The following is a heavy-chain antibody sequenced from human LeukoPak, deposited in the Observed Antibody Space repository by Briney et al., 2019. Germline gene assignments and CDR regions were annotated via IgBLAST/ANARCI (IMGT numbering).Heavy chain of an antibody. D-gene: IGHD6-13*01. Sequence: ASVTVSYRAWGYTFTVYYMQGVRQARGQGREGVGWINPNRGGTNYAQKFQGTVTMTRDTSISTPYIQLSRLRSDDTALYYCARDYLYSSSRDVLIEYFQHWGQGTLVTVSS. V-gene: IGHV1-2*02. CDR1: GYTFTVYY. CDR2: INPNRGGT. CDR3: ARDYLYSSSRDVLIEYFQH. J-gene: IGHJ1*01.